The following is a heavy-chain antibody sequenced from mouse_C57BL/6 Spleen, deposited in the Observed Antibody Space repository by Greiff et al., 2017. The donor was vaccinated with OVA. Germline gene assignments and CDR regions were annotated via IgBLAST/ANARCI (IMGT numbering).Heavy chain of an antibody. D-gene: IGHD2-12*01. V-gene: IGHV1-61*01. J-gene: IGHJ4*01. Sequence: QVQLQQPGAELVRPGSSVKLSCKASGYTFTSYWMDWVKQRPGQGLECIGNIYPSDSETHYNQKFKDKATLTVDKSSSTAYMQLSSLTSEDSAVYYCARSYDYAMDYWGQGTSVTVSS. CDR1: GYTFTSYW. CDR3: ARSYDYAMDY. CDR2: IYPSDSET.